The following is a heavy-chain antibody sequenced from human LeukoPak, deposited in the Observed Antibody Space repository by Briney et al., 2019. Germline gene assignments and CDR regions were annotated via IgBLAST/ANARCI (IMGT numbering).Heavy chain of an antibody. V-gene: IGHV1-69*13. CDR1: GGTFSSYA. J-gene: IGHJ4*02. CDR3: ASRSYGSGSYYTFDY. D-gene: IGHD3-10*01. CDR2: IIPIFGTA. Sequence: ASVKVSCKASGGTFSSYAISWVRQVPGQGLEWMGGIIPIFGTANYAQKFQGRVTITADESTSTAYMELSSLRSEDTAVYYCASRSYGSGSYYTFDYWGQGTLVTVSS.